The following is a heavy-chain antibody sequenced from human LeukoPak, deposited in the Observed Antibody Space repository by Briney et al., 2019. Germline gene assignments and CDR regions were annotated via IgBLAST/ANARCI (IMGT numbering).Heavy chain of an antibody. CDR3: AKDPHITIFGVVINPPYYFDY. J-gene: IGHJ4*02. CDR1: GFTVSSNY. Sequence: GGSLRLSCAASGFTVSSNYMSWVRQAPGKGLEWVSAISGSGGSTYYADSVKGRFTISRDNSKNTLYLQMNSLRAEDTAVYYCAKDPHITIFGVVINPPYYFDYWGQGTLVTVSS. V-gene: IGHV3-23*01. D-gene: IGHD3-3*01. CDR2: ISGSGGST.